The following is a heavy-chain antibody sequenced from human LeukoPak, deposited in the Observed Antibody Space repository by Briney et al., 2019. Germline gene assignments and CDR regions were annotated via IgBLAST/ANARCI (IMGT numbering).Heavy chain of an antibody. CDR2: ISYDGSNK. Sequence: PGGSLRLSCAASGFTFSSYAMHWVRQAPGKGLEWVAVISYDGSNKYYADSVKGRFTISRDNSKNTLYLQMNSLRAEDTAVYYCARVPPRLNWNNYYFDYWGQGTLVTVSS. V-gene: IGHV3-30-3*01. CDR3: ARVPPRLNWNNYYFDY. CDR1: GFTFSSYA. D-gene: IGHD1/OR15-1a*01. J-gene: IGHJ4*02.